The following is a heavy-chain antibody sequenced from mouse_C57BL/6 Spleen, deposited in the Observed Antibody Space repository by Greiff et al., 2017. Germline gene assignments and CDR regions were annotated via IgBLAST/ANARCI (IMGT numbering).Heavy chain of an antibody. V-gene: IGHV1-55*01. CDR3: ARSEDGYSF. Sequence: QVQLKESGAELVKPGASVKMSCKASGYTFTSYWITWVKQRPGQGLEWIGDIYPGSGSTNYNEKFKSKATLAVDTSSSTAYMQLSSLTSEDSAVYYCARSEDGYSFWGQGTTLTVSS. CDR1: GYTFTSYW. D-gene: IGHD2-3*01. J-gene: IGHJ2*01. CDR2: IYPGSGST.